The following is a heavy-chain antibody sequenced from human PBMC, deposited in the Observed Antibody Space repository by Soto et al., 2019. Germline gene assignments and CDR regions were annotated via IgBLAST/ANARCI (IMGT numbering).Heavy chain of an antibody. CDR3: ARQRTTVVTQAYFDQ. CDR2: IYYSGRT. J-gene: IGHJ4*02. D-gene: IGHD2-21*02. CDR1: GESISSSSYY. Sequence: PSETLSLTCIVSGESISSSSYYWGCIRQPPGKGLEWIGSIYYSGRTYYNPSFKSRVTISIDTSKNQFSLKLSPVTATDTAVYYCARQRTTVVTQAYFDQSGQGDLVTV. V-gene: IGHV4-39*01.